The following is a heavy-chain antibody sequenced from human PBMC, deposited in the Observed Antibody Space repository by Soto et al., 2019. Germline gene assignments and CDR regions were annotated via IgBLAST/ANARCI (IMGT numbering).Heavy chain of an antibody. CDR2: IHRSGRST. Sequence: VGSLRLSCAASGFTFSNYAMNWVRQAPGKGLEWVSTIHRSGRSTYYADSVKGRFTISRDNSKNTLYLQMNSLRAEDTAVYYCAKGVGNYGPFDYWGQGSLVTVSS. CDR3: AKGVGNYGPFDY. D-gene: IGHD3-22*01. V-gene: IGHV3-23*01. CDR1: GFTFSNYA. J-gene: IGHJ4*02.